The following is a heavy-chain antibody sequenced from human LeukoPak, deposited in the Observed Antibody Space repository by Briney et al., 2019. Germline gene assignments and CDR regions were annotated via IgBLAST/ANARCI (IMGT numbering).Heavy chain of an antibody. V-gene: IGHV1-18*01. CDR2: ISAHSGNT. CDR3: ARVSCSSPSCYPRYYYGMDV. CDR1: GYTFTSYG. D-gene: IGHD2-2*01. J-gene: IGHJ6*02. Sequence: GASVKVSCRASGYTFTSYGITWVRQAPGQGLEWMGWISAHSGNTKYAQKFQGRVTMTTDTSTCTAYMELRSLRSDDTAVYYCARVSCSSPSCYPRYYYGMDVWGQGTTVTVSS.